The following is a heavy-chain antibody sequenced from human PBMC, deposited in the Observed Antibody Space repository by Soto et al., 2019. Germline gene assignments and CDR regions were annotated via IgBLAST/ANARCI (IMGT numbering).Heavy chain of an antibody. Sequence: PSETLSLTCTVSGGSISSSSYYWGWIRQPPGKGLEWIGGIYYSGSTYYNPSLKSRVTISVDTSKNQFSLKLSSVTAADTAVYYCARQGRYSYHYYYYYGMDVWGQGTTVTVSS. D-gene: IGHD5-18*01. CDR2: IYYSGST. CDR1: GGSISSSSYY. V-gene: IGHV4-39*01. J-gene: IGHJ6*02. CDR3: ARQGRYSYHYYYYYGMDV.